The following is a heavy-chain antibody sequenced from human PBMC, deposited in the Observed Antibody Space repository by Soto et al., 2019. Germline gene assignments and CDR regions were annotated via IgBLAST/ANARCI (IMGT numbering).Heavy chain of an antibody. J-gene: IGHJ6*02. CDR1: GFTFSSYA. D-gene: IGHD5-12*01. V-gene: IGHV3-30-3*01. CDR3: ARDREMATMGDYYYGMDV. Sequence: PGGSLRLSCAASGFTFSSYAMHWVRQAPGKGLEWVAVISYDGSNKYYADSVKGRFTISRDNSKDTLYLQMNSLRAEDTAVYYCARDREMATMGDYYYGMDVWGQGTTVTVSS. CDR2: ISYDGSNK.